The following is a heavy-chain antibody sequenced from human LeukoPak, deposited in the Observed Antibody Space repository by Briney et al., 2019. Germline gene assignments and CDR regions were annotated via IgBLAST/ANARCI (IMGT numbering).Heavy chain of an antibody. Sequence: GGALRLSCAASGFTFRDFWMSWVRRAPGKGVEGVANIQQNGIEKYSVEGRFTISRDNVNSLLYLRINSLGADDTAMYYCARGLDAIDLWGQGTLVTVSS. J-gene: IGHJ4*02. D-gene: IGHD1-1*01. CDR1: GFTFRDFW. CDR2: IQQNGIEK. V-gene: IGHV3-7*03. CDR3: ARGLDAIDL.